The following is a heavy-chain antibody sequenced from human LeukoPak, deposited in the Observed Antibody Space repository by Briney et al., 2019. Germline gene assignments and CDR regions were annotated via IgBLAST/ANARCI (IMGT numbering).Heavy chain of an antibody. CDR3: ARGIIAARGYSSHYMDV. D-gene: IGHD6-6*01. V-gene: IGHV4-34*01. J-gene: IGHJ6*03. CDR1: GGSFSGYY. CDR2: VNHGGST. Sequence: KPSETLSLTCAVYGGSFSGYYWSWIRQPPGKGLEWIGEVNHGGSTNYNPSLKSRVTISVDASKNQFSLKLSSVTAADTAVYSCARGIIAARGYSSHYMDVWGKGTTVTVSS.